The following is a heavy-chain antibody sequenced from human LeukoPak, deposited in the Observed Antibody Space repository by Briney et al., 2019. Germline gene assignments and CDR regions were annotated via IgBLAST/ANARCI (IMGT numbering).Heavy chain of an antibody. CDR3: AKDGAAAGNDAFDI. D-gene: IGHD6-13*01. V-gene: IGHV3-23*01. J-gene: IGHJ3*02. Sequence: GESLRLSCEASGFTFSTYGINWVRQAPGKGLEWVSAISGSGGSTYYADSVKGRFTISRDNSKNTLYLQMNSLRAEDTAVCYCAKDGAAAGNDAFDIWGQGTMVTVSS. CDR1: GFTFSTYG. CDR2: ISGSGGST.